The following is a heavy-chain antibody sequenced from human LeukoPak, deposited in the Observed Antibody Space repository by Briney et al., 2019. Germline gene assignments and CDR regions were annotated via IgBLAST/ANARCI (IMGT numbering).Heavy chain of an antibody. Sequence: ASVKVSCEASGYTFTSYYMHWVRQAPGQGLEWMGIINPSGGSTSYAQKFQGRVTMTRDTSTSTVYMELSSLRSEDTAVYYCARDGVRIAVAGTRYDYWGQGTLVTVSS. CDR1: GYTFTSYY. J-gene: IGHJ4*02. D-gene: IGHD6-19*01. V-gene: IGHV1-46*01. CDR3: ARDGVRIAVAGTRYDY. CDR2: INPSGGST.